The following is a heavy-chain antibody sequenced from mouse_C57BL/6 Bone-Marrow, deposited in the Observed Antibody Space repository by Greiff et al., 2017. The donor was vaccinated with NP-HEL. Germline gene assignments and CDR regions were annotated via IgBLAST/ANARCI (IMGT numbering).Heavy chain of an antibody. J-gene: IGHJ2*01. CDR1: GYSFTDYN. D-gene: IGHD2-4*01. CDR2: INPNYGTT. Sequence: VHVKQSGPELVKPGASVKISCKASGYSFTDYNMNWVKQSNGKSLEWIGVINPNYGTTSYNQKFKGKATLTVDQSSSTAYMQLNSLTSEDSAVYYCARGDDYDGGFDSWGQGTTLTVSS. V-gene: IGHV1-39*01. CDR3: ARGDDYDGGFDS.